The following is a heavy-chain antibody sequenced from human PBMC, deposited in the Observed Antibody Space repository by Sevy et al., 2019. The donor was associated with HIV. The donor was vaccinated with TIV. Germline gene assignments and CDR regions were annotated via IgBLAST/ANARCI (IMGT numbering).Heavy chain of an antibody. CDR1: GIKFTSYT. CDR2: IDSSGGKT. J-gene: IGHJ5*02. Sequence: GGSLRLSCATSGIKFTSYTMTWVRQAPGKGPESVSSIDSSGGKTYYADSVKGRFTISRDNSKNTLYLQMQDLTVEDTAVYYCVKTWFDPWGQGTLVTVSS. V-gene: IGHV3-23*01. CDR3: VKTWFDP.